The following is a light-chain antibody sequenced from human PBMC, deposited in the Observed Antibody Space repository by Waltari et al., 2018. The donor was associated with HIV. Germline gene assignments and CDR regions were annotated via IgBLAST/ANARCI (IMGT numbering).Light chain of an antibody. Sequence: EIVLTQSPATLSLSPGERATLSCRASQSVSSYLAWYQQKPGQAPRLLIYDASNRATGIPARFSGSGSGTDFTLTISSLEPEDFAFYYCQQRSNWRDTFGQGTKLEIK. CDR3: QQRSNWRDT. CDR1: QSVSSY. V-gene: IGKV3-11*01. J-gene: IGKJ2*01. CDR2: DAS.